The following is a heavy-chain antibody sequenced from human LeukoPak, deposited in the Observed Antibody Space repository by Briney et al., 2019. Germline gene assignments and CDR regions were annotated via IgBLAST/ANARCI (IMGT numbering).Heavy chain of an antibody. Sequence: ASVTVSFKASGYTFAAHYIHWVREAPGQGLAWMGWIDPNNGDTYYVQNFQGRVTMTSDTSISTAYMELSRLRSDDTAVYYCARDVYVQGAYGSGSYYPTLGHDYWGQGTLVTVSS. V-gene: IGHV1-2*02. D-gene: IGHD3-10*01. CDR3: ARDVYVQGAYGSGSYYPTLGHDY. CDR1: GYTFAAHY. J-gene: IGHJ4*02. CDR2: IDPNNGDT.